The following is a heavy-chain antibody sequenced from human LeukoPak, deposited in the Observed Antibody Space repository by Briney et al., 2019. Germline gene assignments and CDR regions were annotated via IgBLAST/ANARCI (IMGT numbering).Heavy chain of an antibody. CDR2: IRQDGSTM. D-gene: IGHD3-10*01. J-gene: IGHJ4*02. Sequence: GGSLRLSCAASGFTCSSYWMSWVRQAPGKELEWVANIRQDGSTMSYVDSVRGRFTISRDNAKNSLYLQMSSLGADDTAVYYCVRDRGFGANDYWGQGTLVTVSS. V-gene: IGHV3-7*01. CDR1: GFTCSSYW. CDR3: VRDRGFGANDY.